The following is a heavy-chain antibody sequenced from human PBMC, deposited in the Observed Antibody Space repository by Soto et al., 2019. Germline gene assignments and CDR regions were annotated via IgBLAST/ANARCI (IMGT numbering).Heavy chain of an antibody. J-gene: IGHJ4*02. D-gene: IGHD6-19*01. CDR2: ISAYNGNT. CDR1: GYPFTSYG. CDR3: ARDSRIAVAGAYDY. V-gene: IGHV1-18*04. Sequence: ASVKVSCKASGYPFTSYGISWVRQAPGQGLECMGWISAYNGNTNYAQKLQGRVTMTTDTSTSTAYMELRSLRSDDTAVYYCARDSRIAVAGAYDYWGQGTLVTVSS.